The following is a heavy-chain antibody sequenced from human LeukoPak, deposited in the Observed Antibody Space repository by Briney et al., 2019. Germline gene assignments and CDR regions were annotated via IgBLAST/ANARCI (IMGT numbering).Heavy chain of an antibody. V-gene: IGHV1-18*01. CDR3: ARDLPYSSSWESIDY. Sequence: GASVMVSCKASGYTFTSYGICWVRQAPGQGLEWMGWISTYNGKTNYAQKIQGRVTMTTDTSTSTAYMELRSLRSDDTAVYYCARDLPYSSSWESIDYWGQGTLVTVSS. CDR2: ISTYNGKT. CDR1: GYTFTSYG. D-gene: IGHD6-13*01. J-gene: IGHJ4*02.